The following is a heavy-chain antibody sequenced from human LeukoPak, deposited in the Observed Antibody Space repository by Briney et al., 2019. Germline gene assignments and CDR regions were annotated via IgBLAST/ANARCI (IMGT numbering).Heavy chain of an antibody. Sequence: PGGSLRLSCAASGFTFSSYGMHWVRQAPGKGLEWVAVISYDGSNKYYADSVKGRFTISRDNSENTLYLQMNSLRADDTAVYYCAKDRGSSWYGGVDYWGQGTLVTVSS. D-gene: IGHD6-13*01. J-gene: IGHJ4*02. CDR3: AKDRGSSWYGGVDY. V-gene: IGHV3-30*18. CDR2: ISYDGSNK. CDR1: GFTFSSYG.